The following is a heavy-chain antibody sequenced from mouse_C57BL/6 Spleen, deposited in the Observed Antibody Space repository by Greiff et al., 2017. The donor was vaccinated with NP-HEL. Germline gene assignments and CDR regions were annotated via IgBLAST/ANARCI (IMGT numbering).Heavy chain of an antibody. CDR1: GFTFTDYY. CDR3: ARSPLYDYDAGAWFAY. CDR2: IRNKANGYTT. V-gene: IGHV7-3*01. D-gene: IGHD2-4*01. J-gene: IGHJ3*01. Sequence: DVQLVESGGGLVQPGGSLSLSCAASGFTFTDYYMSWVRQPPGKALEWLGFIRNKANGYTTEYSASVKGRFTISRDNSQSILYLQMNALRAEDSATYYCARSPLYDYDAGAWFAYWGQGTLVTVSA.